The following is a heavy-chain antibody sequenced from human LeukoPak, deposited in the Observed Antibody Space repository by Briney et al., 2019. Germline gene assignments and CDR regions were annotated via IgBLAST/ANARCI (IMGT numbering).Heavy chain of an antibody. CDR2: ISSTNNSI. Sequence: KPGEALLHSFSAPGFALRTCIMKWVRQAPGKGLEWVSCISSTNNSIYDADSVKGRFTISRDNAKNSLYLQMNSLREEDTAVYYCGGEFSSSPASMDVWGQGATVTVSS. CDR1: GFALRTCI. V-gene: IGHV3-21*06. D-gene: IGHD6-13*01. CDR3: GGEFSSSPASMDV. J-gene: IGHJ6*02.